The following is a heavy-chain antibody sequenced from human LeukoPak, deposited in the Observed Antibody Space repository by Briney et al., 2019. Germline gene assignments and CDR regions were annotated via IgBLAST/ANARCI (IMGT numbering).Heavy chain of an antibody. V-gene: IGHV4-4*07. CDR2: IYTSGST. Sequence: PSETLSLTCTVSGGSISSYYWSWIRQPAGKGLEWIRRIYTSGSTNYNPSLKSRVTISVDTSKNQFSLKLSSVTAADTAVYYCARVRFRAVKDYYYYYMDVWGKGTTVTVSS. J-gene: IGHJ6*03. CDR1: GGSISSYY. CDR3: ARVRFRAVKDYYYYYMDV.